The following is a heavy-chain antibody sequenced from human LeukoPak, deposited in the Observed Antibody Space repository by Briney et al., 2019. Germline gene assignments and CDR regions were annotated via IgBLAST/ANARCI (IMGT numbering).Heavy chain of an antibody. CDR3: AKTYYYDGSGYYLIPSFDY. V-gene: IGHV3-23*01. D-gene: IGHD3-22*01. J-gene: IGHJ4*02. CDR1: GFTFSSYA. Sequence: GGSLRLSCAASGFTFSSYAMSWVRQAPGKGLEWVSAMSGSGGSTYYADSVKGRFTISRDNSKNTLYLQMNSLRAEDTAVYYCAKTYYYDGSGYYLIPSFDYWGQGTLVTVSS. CDR2: MSGSGGST.